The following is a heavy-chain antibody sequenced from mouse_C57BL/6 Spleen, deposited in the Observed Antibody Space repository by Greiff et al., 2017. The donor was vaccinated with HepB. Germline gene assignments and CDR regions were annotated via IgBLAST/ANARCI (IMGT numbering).Heavy chain of an antibody. J-gene: IGHJ1*03. Sequence: QVQLQQSGPGLVQPSQSLSITCTVSGFSLTSYGVHWVRQSPGKGLEWLGVIWSGGSTDYNAAFISRLSISKDNSKSQVFFKMNSLQADDTAIYYCARCYGNYRYFDVWGTGTTVTVSS. CDR2: IWSGGST. CDR3: ARCYGNYRYFDV. D-gene: IGHD2-1*01. V-gene: IGHV2-2*01. CDR1: GFSLTSYG.